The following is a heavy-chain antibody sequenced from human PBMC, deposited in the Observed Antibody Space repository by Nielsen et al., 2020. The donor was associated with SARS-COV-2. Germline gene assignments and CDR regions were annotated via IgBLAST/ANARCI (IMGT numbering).Heavy chain of an antibody. CDR1: GFTLSSHA. D-gene: IGHD6-19*01. V-gene: IGHV3-30*04. Sequence: GGSLRLSCAASGFTLSSHAMHRVRQAPGKGLEWMAVISYDGRSKHYADAVKGRLTISRDNSKNTLYLQMDRLRPEDTAVYYCARDRWSSGRDDLQYWGLGTLVTVSS. CDR3: ARDRWSSGRDDLQY. J-gene: IGHJ4*02. CDR2: ISYDGRSK.